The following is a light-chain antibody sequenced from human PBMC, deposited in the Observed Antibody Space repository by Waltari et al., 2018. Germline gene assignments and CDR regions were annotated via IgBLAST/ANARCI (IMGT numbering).Light chain of an antibody. Sequence: DIVLTQSPAILSLSPGERASLSCRARQSVTNYLAWYQQKPGQAPRLLIDDTSNRATGIPARFSGSGCGTDFTLTISSLEPEDFAVYYCQQRRDWPLTFGGGTKVEIK. CDR2: DTS. J-gene: IGKJ4*01. CDR1: QSVTNY. V-gene: IGKV3-11*01. CDR3: QQRRDWPLT.